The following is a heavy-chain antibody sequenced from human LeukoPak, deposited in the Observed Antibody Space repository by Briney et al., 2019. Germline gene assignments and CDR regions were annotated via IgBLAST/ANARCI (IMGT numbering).Heavy chain of an antibody. Sequence: GASVKVSCKASGYTFTSHYMHWVRQAPGQGLEWMGIINPSGGSTSYAQKFQGRVTMTRDMSTSTVYMELSSLRSEDTAVYYCATSQEMATIQFDYWGQGTLVTVSS. V-gene: IGHV1-46*01. CDR3: ATSQEMATIQFDY. D-gene: IGHD5-24*01. J-gene: IGHJ4*02. CDR2: INPSGGST. CDR1: GYTFTSHY.